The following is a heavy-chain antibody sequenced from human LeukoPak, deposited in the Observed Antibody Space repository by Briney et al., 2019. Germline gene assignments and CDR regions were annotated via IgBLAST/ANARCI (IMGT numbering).Heavy chain of an antibody. D-gene: IGHD6-13*01. CDR3: ARRFRIAAAGTNYYGMDV. CDR2: INHSGST. CDR1: GGSFSGYY. J-gene: IGHJ6*02. Sequence: ASETLSLTCAVYGGSFSGYYWSWIRQPPGKGLEWIGKINHSGSTNYNPSLKSRVTISVDTSKDQFSLKLSSVTAADTAVYYCARRFRIAAAGTNYYGMDVWGQGTTVTVSS. V-gene: IGHV4-34*01.